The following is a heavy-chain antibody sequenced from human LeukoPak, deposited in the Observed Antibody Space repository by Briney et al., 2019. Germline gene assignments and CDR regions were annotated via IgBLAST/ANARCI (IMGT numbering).Heavy chain of an antibody. CDR1: GGSISSSSYY. Sequence: SETLSLTCTVSGGSISSSSYYWGWIRQPPGKGLEWIGSIYYSGSTYYNPSLKSRVTISVDTSKNQFSLKLSSVTAADTAVYYCARGVANGSGLSYWGQGTLVTVSS. V-gene: IGHV4-39*01. CDR3: ARGVANGSGLSY. J-gene: IGHJ4*02. D-gene: IGHD6-19*01. CDR2: IYYSGST.